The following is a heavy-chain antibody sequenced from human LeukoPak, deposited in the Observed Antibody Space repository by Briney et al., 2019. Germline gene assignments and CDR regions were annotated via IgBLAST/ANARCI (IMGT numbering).Heavy chain of an antibody. CDR2: ISYDGSNK. CDR1: GFTFSSYW. CDR3: AKDLGYGDTNYYYYGMDV. V-gene: IGHV3-30*18. Sequence: GGSLRLSCAASGFTFSSYWMNWVRQAPGKGLEWVAVISYDGSNKYYADSVKGRFTISRDNSKNTLYLQMNSLRAEDTAVYYCAKDLGYGDTNYYYYGMDVWGQGTTVTVSS. D-gene: IGHD4-17*01. J-gene: IGHJ6*02.